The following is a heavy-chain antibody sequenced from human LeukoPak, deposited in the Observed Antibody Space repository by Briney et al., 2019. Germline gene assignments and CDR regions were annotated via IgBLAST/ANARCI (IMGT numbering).Heavy chain of an antibody. Sequence: SETLSLTCTVSGYIISSGYYWTWIRQPPGQALEWISTINHSGSTYYKPSLKSRVSISVDTSKNQFSLKLSSVAAADTAVYYCARYRGTSTSGSFYFDYWGQGTLVTVSS. J-gene: IGHJ4*02. CDR3: ARYRGTSTSGSFYFDY. CDR2: INHSGST. D-gene: IGHD3-10*01. V-gene: IGHV4-38-2*02. CDR1: GYIISSGYY.